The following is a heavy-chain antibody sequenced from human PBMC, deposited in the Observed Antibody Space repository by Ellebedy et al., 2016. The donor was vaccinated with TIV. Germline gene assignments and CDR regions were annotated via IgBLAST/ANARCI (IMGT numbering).Heavy chain of an antibody. CDR2: IRGLNGKT. Sequence: AASVKVSCKTSGYTFTSYGVSWVRQAPGQGLEWMGWIRGLNGKTKYARTVQGRVTLTTDTAARTVDMELTSLRSDDTAVYYCARDNTVGGTNWFDPWGQGTLVIVSS. D-gene: IGHD6-19*01. CDR3: ARDNTVGGTNWFDP. CDR1: GYTFTSYG. J-gene: IGHJ5*02. V-gene: IGHV1-18*01.